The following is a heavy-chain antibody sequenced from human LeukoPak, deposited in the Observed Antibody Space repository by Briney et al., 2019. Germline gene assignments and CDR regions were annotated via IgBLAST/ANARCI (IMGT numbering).Heavy chain of an antibody. D-gene: IGHD3-22*01. V-gene: IGHV3-21*01. CDR1: GFTFSSYA. CDR2: ISSSSYI. CDR3: ARDSYYDSSGYSPMDV. J-gene: IGHJ6*03. Sequence: GGSLRLSCAASGFTFSSYAMSWVRQAPGKGLEWVSSISSSSYIYYADSVKGRFTISRDNAKNSLYLQMNSLRAEDTAVYYCARDSYYDSSGYSPMDVWGKGTTVTVSS.